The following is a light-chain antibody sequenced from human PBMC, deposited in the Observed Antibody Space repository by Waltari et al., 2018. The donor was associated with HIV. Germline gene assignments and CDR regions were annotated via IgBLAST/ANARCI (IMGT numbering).Light chain of an antibody. CDR2: QDT. J-gene: IGLJ2*01. CDR1: ALPKTY. V-gene: IGLV3-25*03. Sequence: SYEFTQTPSVSLPPGQTAKIMCSGDALPKTYVYWYQQKAGQAPVMIIFQDTKRPSDIPARFSASSAGTTATLTISGVQAEDEADYFCQSAHNSDVIFGGGTKLTVL. CDR3: QSAHNSDVI.